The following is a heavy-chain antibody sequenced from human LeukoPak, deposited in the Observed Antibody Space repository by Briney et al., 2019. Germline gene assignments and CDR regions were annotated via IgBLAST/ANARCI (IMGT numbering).Heavy chain of an antibody. Sequence: GASVKVSCKASGYTFTTYDINWVRRAPGQGLEWMGWMNPNSANTGYAQKFQGRVTMTRDTSLGTAYMELTSVISGDTAVYYCVTLIRGRIRAWGQGTLVTVCS. CDR3: VTLIRGRIRA. CDR1: GYTFTTYD. J-gene: IGHJ5*02. CDR2: MNPNSANT. D-gene: IGHD3-10*01. V-gene: IGHV1-8*01.